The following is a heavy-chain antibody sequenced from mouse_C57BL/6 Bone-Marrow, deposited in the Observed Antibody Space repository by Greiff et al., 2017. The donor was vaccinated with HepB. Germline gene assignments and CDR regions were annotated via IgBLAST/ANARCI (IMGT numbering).Heavy chain of an antibody. Sequence: QVQLQQSGAELARPGASVKLSCKASGYTFTSYGISWVKQRTGQGLEWIGEIDPRSGNTYYNEKFKGKATLTADKSSSTAYMELRSLTSEDSAVYFRGGEYEPVDDWGQGTNLTVSS. J-gene: IGHJ2*01. CDR1: GYTFTSYG. D-gene: IGHD5-2*01. CDR3: GGEYEPVDD. V-gene: IGHV1-81*01. CDR2: IDPRSGNT.